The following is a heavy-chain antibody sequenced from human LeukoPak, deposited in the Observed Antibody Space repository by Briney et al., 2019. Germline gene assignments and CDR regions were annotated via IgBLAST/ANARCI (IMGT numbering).Heavy chain of an antibody. V-gene: IGHV3-20*04. D-gene: IGHD3-22*01. CDR3: ARVVITHYYYYYYMDV. J-gene: IGHJ6*03. Sequence: GVLRLSCAASGFTFDDYGMSWVRQAPGKGLEWVSGINWNGGSTGYADSVKGRFTISRDNAKNSLYLQMNSLRAEDTALYYCARVVITHYYYYYYMDVWGKGTTVTVSS. CDR2: INWNGGST. CDR1: GFTFDDYG.